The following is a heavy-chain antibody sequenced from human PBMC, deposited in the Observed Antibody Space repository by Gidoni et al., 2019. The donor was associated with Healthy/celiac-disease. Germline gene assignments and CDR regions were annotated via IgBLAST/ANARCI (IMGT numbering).Heavy chain of an antibody. CDR3: ARQTVRAYYGWFIVHDMDV. J-gene: IGHJ6*02. Sequence: STYYNPSLKSRVTISVDTSKNQFSLKLSSVTAADTAVYYCARQTVRAYYGWFIVHDMDVWGQGTTVTVSS. D-gene: IGHD3-10*01. V-gene: IGHV4-39*01. CDR2: ST.